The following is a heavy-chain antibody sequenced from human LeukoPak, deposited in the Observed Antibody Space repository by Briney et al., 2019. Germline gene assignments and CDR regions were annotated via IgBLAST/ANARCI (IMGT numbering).Heavy chain of an antibody. Sequence: GGSLRLSCVASGFSFDDYAMHWVRQAPGKGPEWVSSITSSSSYIYYADSVKGRFTISRDNAKNSLYLQMNSLRAEDTAVYYCARGETSWTLPNDYWGQGTLVTVS. V-gene: IGHV3-21*01. J-gene: IGHJ4*02. CDR2: ITSSSSYI. D-gene: IGHD2-2*01. CDR1: GFSFDDYA. CDR3: ARGETSWTLPNDY.